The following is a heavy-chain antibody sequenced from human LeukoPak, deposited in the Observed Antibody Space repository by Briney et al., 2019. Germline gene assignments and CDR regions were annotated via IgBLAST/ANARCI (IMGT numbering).Heavy chain of an antibody. J-gene: IGHJ4*02. CDR2: INHIGTT. Sequence: PSETLSLTCAVYGGSFSGYYWTWIRQPPGKGLEWIGEINHIGTTKFNPSLKSRITISVDTSKNQFSLKLSSVTAAGTAVYYCARGDWLSGYYYLLDYWGQGALVTVSS. D-gene: IGHD3-22*01. V-gene: IGHV4-34*01. CDR1: GGSFSGYY. CDR3: ARGDWLSGYYYLLDY.